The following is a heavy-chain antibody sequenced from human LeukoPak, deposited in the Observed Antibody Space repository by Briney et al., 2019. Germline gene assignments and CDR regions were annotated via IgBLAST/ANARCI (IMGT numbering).Heavy chain of an antibody. Sequence: GGSLRLSCAASGFTLSTYWMHWVRQAPGKGLVWVARINSDGSSIIYADSVKGRFTISRDNTKNILYQQMNSLRAEDTAVYHCARDPAPQGWFDSWGQGTLVTVSS. CDR1: GFTLSTYW. J-gene: IGHJ5*01. CDR3: ARDPAPQGWFDS. CDR2: INSDGSSI. V-gene: IGHV3-74*01.